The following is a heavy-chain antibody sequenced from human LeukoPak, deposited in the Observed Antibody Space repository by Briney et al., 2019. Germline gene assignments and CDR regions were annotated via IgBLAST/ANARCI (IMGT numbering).Heavy chain of an antibody. CDR1: GFTFSGPA. D-gene: IGHD4-17*01. J-gene: IGHJ5*02. CDR2: IRSKANSYAT. V-gene: IGHV3-73*01. Sequence: GGSLRLSCAASGFTFSGPAMHWVRQACGKGLEWVGRIRSKANSYATAYAASVKGRFTISRDDSKTTAYLQMNSLKTEDKAVYYCTRLMTTVTGYNWFDPWGQGTLVTVSS. CDR3: TRLMTTVTGYNWFDP.